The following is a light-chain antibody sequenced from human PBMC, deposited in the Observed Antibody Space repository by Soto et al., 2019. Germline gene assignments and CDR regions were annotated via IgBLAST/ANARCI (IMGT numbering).Light chain of an antibody. CDR1: QSVSGN. CDR3: QQSYSTPLT. Sequence: EIVMTQSPATLSVSPGERVTLSCWASQSVSGNLAWYQQKPGQAPRLLIYGASTRGTGMPARFSGSGSGTEFTLTISSLQPEDFATYYCQQSYSTPLTFGGGTKVDIK. J-gene: IGKJ4*01. CDR2: GAS. V-gene: IGKV3-15*01.